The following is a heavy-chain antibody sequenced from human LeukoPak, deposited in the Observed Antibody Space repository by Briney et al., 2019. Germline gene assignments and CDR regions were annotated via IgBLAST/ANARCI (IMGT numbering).Heavy chain of an antibody. D-gene: IGHD3-10*01. V-gene: IGHV1-69*05. CDR2: IIPIFGTA. Sequence: SVKVSCKASGGTFSSYAISWVRQAPGQGLEWMGGIIPIFGTANYAQKFQGRVTMTRDTSTSTVYMELSSLRSEDTAVYYCAREGFHGRELFPTFDYWGQGTLVTVSS. CDR1: GGTFSSYA. CDR3: AREGFHGRELFPTFDY. J-gene: IGHJ4*02.